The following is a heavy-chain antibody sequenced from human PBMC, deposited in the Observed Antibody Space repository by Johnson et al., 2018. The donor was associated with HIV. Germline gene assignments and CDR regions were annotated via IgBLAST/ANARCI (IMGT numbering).Heavy chain of an antibody. Sequence: VQLVESGGGLVQPGGSLRLSCAASGLTFSRFAMSWVRQAPGKGLEWVSVISGSGGSTYYADSVKGRFTISRDNSKNTLYLQMNSLRAEDTAVYYCARDWVGYSDVDGAFDIWGQGTMVTVSS. D-gene: IGHD4-17*01. V-gene: IGHV3-23*04. J-gene: IGHJ3*02. CDR1: GLTFSRFA. CDR2: ISGSGGST. CDR3: ARDWVGYSDVDGAFDI.